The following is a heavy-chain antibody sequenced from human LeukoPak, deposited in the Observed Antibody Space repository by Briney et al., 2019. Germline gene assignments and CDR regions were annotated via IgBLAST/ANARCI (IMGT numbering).Heavy chain of an antibody. CDR1: GFTFSNYD. D-gene: IGHD1-7*01. Sequence: PGGSLRLSCAASGFTFSNYDMHWVRQAPGKGLEWVAVISYDGSNKYYADSVKGRFTISRDNSENTVYLQMNSLRAEDTAVYYCAKDREGTTFDNWGQGTLVTVSS. CDR3: AKDREGTTFDN. J-gene: IGHJ4*02. V-gene: IGHV3-30*18. CDR2: ISYDGSNK.